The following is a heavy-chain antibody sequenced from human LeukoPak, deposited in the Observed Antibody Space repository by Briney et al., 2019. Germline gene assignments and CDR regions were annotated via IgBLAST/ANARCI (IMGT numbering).Heavy chain of an antibody. D-gene: IGHD6-13*01. CDR2: ISYDGSNK. Sequence: TGGSLRLSCAASGFTFSSYAMHWVRQAPGKGLEWVAVISYDGSNKYYADSVKGRFTISRDNSKDTLYLQMNSLRAEDTAVYYCARERGGQAAAGTFYFDYWGQGTLVTVSS. CDR3: ARERGGQAAAGTFYFDY. CDR1: GFTFSSYA. V-gene: IGHV3-30-3*01. J-gene: IGHJ4*02.